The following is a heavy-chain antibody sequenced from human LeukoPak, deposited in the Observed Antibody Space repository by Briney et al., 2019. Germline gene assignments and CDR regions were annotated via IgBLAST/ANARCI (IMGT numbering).Heavy chain of an antibody. J-gene: IGHJ4*02. Sequence: ASVKVSCKTSGYTFTIYGISWVRQAPGQGLEWMGWISTYDGNTNYAEKFRGRVTMTTDSSTSTAFMELRSLTSDDTAVYWCARESNWAYYFDYWGQGTLVTVSS. CDR1: GYTFTIYG. V-gene: IGHV1-18*01. D-gene: IGHD1-1*01. CDR3: ARESNWAYYFDY. CDR2: ISTYDGNT.